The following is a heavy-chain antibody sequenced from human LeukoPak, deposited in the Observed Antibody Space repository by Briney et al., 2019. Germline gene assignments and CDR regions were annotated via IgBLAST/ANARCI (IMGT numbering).Heavy chain of an antibody. Sequence: PGGSLRLSCAASGFTFSSSVMRWVRQAPGKGLEWVSAIGGSGDFTYYAEYVRGRFTISRDNSKKTLYLQMNSLRAEDTAVYYCAKADRGWGVITKDWGQGTLVTVSS. D-gene: IGHD3-10*01. CDR2: IGGSGDFT. CDR3: AKADRGWGVITKD. V-gene: IGHV3-23*01. J-gene: IGHJ4*02. CDR1: GFTFSSSV.